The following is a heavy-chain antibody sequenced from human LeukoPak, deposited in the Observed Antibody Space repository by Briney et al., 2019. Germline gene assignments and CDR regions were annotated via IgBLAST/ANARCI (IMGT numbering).Heavy chain of an antibody. CDR1: GFTFDDYA. Sequence: QSGGSLRLSCAASGFTFDDYAMHWVRQAPGKGLEWVSGISWNSGSIGYADSVKGRFTISRDNAKNSLYLQMNSLRAEDTALYYCAKDIGGYCSSTSCSLDYWGQGTLVTVSS. CDR2: ISWNSGSI. CDR3: AKDIGGYCSSTSCSLDY. V-gene: IGHV3-9*01. D-gene: IGHD2-2*01. J-gene: IGHJ4*02.